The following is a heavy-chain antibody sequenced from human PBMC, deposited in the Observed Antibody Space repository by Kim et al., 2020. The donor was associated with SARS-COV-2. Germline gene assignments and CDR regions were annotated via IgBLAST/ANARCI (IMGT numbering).Heavy chain of an antibody. CDR3: ATDVDPFNQAMVRGVMGAGIISAFDI. CDR1: GYTLTELS. V-gene: IGHV1-24*01. Sequence: ASVKVSCKVSGYTLTELSMHWVRQAPGKGLEWMGGFDPEDGETIYAQKFQGRVTMTEDTSTDTAYMELSSLRSEDTAVYYCATDVDPFNQAMVRGVMGAGIISAFDIWGQGTMVTVSS. J-gene: IGHJ3*02. D-gene: IGHD3-10*01. CDR2: FDPEDGET.